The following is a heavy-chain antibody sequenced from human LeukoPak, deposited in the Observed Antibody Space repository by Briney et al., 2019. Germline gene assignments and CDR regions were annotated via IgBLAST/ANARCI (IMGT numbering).Heavy chain of an antibody. J-gene: IGHJ5*02. CDR3: ARVSYDSSGYYLGFDP. CDR1: GGSISSGGYY. Sequence: PSQTLSLTCTVSGGSISSGGYYWSWIRQHPGKGLEWIGYIYYSGSTYYNPSLKSRVTISVDTSKNQSSLKLSSVTAADTAVYYCARVSYDSSGYYLGFDPWGQGTLVTVSS. V-gene: IGHV4-31*03. D-gene: IGHD3-22*01. CDR2: IYYSGST.